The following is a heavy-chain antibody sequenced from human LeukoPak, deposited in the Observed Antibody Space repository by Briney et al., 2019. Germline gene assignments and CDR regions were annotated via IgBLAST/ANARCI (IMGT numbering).Heavy chain of an antibody. CDR1: GFTFSSYV. Sequence: GGSLRLSCAASGFTFSSYVMHWVRQAPGKGLEWVAIISYDGSNEYYADSVKGRFTISRDNSKSTLYLQMNSLRAEDTAVYYCAKDRHAPGRYCSSTICFPFDPWGQGTLVTVSS. V-gene: IGHV3-30*04. D-gene: IGHD2-2*01. CDR2: ISYDGSNE. CDR3: AKDRHAPGRYCSSTICFPFDP. J-gene: IGHJ5*02.